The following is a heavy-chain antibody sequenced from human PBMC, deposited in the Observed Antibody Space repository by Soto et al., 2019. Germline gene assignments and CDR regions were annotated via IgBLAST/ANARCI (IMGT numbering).Heavy chain of an antibody. D-gene: IGHD6-19*01. V-gene: IGHV4-4*02. CDR2: IYHSGST. J-gene: IGHJ3*02. CDR3: ARDSGGWHHDAFDI. Sequence: QVQLQESGPGLVKPSGTLSLTCAVSGGSISTSNWWSWVRQPPGKGLEWIGEIYHSGSTNYNPSLRSRVTISVDESKNQFSLKLSSVTAADTAVYYCARDSGGWHHDAFDIWGQGTMVTVSS. CDR1: GGSISTSNW.